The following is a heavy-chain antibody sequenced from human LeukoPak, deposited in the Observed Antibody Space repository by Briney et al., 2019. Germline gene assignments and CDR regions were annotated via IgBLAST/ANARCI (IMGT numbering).Heavy chain of an antibody. CDR1: GYSFTSYW. V-gene: IGHV5-51*01. CDR2: IYPGDSDT. CDR3: ARRLDFWSGYSASFDY. Sequence: PGESLKISCKGSGYSFTSYWIGWVRQMPGKGLEWMGIIYPGDSDTRYSPSFQDQVTLSADKSISSAYLQWSSLKASDTAMYYCARRLDFWSGYSASFDYWGQGTLVTVSS. J-gene: IGHJ4*02. D-gene: IGHD3-3*01.